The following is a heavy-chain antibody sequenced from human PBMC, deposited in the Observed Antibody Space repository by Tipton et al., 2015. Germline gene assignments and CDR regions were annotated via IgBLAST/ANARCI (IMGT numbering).Heavy chain of an antibody. J-gene: IGHJ4*02. D-gene: IGHD6-19*01. CDR1: GVSISSGGYY. CDR2: IYYTGTT. Sequence: TLSLTCTVSGVSISSGGYYWSWIRQHPGKGLEWIGYIYYTGTTYYNPSLKSRVSIPVDTSKNQFSLKLSSVTAADTALYYCARDEQWLGFDYWGQGRLVTVSS. CDR3: ARDEQWLGFDY. V-gene: IGHV4-31*03.